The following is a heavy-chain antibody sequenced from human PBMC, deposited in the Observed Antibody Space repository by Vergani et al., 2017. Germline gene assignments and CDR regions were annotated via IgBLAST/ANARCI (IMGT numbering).Heavy chain of an antibody. J-gene: IGHJ5*02. CDR3: ARAELVGFGGTNWFDP. Sequence: QVQLQESGPGLVKPSQTLSLTCTVPGGSISSGDYYWSWIRQPPGKGLEGMGYIYYSGSTYYNPSLKSRVTISVDTSKNQLSLKLSSVTAADTAVYYCARAELVGFGGTNWFDPWGQGTLVTVSS. D-gene: IGHD3-10*01. CDR1: GGSISSGDYY. V-gene: IGHV4-30-4*01. CDR2: IYYSGST.